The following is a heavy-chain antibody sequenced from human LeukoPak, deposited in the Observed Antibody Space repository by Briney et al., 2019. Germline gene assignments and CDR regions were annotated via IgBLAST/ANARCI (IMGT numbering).Heavy chain of an antibody. D-gene: IGHD3-10*01. CDR3: ASSQSWSYVVNWYFDL. J-gene: IGHJ2*01. Sequence: GASVKVSCKASGYTFTGYYMHWVRQAPGQGLEWMGWINPNSGGTNYAQKFQGRVTTTRDTSISTAYMELSRLRSDDTAVYYCASSQSWSYVVNWYFDLWGRGTLVTVSS. V-gene: IGHV1-2*02. CDR1: GYTFTGYY. CDR2: INPNSGGT.